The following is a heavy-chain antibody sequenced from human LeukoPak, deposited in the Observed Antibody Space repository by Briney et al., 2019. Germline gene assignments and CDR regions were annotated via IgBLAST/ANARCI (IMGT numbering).Heavy chain of an antibody. J-gene: IGHJ6*03. D-gene: IGHD2-2*01. CDR1: GFTFSSYW. CDR3: ARENVAVSYMDV. V-gene: IGHV3-7*01. CDR2: IKQDGSEK. Sequence: PGGSLRLSCEASGFTFSSYWMSWARQAPGKGLEWVANIKQDGSEKYYVDSVKGRFTISRDNAKNSLYLQMNSLRAEDTAVYYCARENVAVSYMDVWGKGTTVTVSS.